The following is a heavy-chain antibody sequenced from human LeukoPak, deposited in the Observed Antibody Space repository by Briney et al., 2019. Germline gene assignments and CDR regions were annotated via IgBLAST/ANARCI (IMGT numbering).Heavy chain of an antibody. J-gene: IGHJ4*02. Sequence: PGGSLRLSCAASGFTFSSYAMSWVRQAPGKGLEWVSAISGSGGSTYYADSVKGRFTISRDNSKNTLYLQMNSLRAEDTAVYYCAKDHMIVVVITRGIDYWGQGTLVTVSS. V-gene: IGHV3-23*01. D-gene: IGHD3-22*01. CDR1: GFTFSSYA. CDR2: ISGSGGST. CDR3: AKDHMIVVVITRGIDY.